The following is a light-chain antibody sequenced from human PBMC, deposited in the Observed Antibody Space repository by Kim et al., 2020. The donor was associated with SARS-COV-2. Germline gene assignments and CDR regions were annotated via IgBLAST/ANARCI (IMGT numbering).Light chain of an antibody. CDR2: WAS. Sequence: PTINCKSSQSVLYTSNNKNYLAWYQQKPGQPPKLLIYWASTRESGVPDRFSGSGSETDFTLTISSLQAEDVAVYYCQQYYSTPYSFGQGTKLEI. J-gene: IGKJ2*03. CDR3: QQYYSTPYS. V-gene: IGKV4-1*01. CDR1: QSVLYTSNNKNY.